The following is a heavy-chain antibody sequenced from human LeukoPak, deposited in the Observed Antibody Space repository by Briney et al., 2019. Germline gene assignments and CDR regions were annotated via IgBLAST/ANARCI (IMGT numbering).Heavy chain of an antibody. J-gene: IGHJ4*02. CDR3: ARDRRCSGGSCYYFDY. D-gene: IGHD2-15*01. CDR1: GFTFSNYW. CDR2: IKQDGSEK. Sequence: GGSLRLSCAASGFTFSNYWMTWVRQAPGKGLEWVANIKQDGSEKYYVDSVLGRFTLSRDNAKNSLYLQVNSLTAEDTAVYYCARDRRCSGGSCYYFDYWGQGTLVIVSS. V-gene: IGHV3-7*04.